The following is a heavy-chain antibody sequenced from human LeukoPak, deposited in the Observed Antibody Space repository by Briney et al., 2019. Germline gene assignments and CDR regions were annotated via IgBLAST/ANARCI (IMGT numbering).Heavy chain of an antibody. V-gene: IGHV1-8*01. CDR2: MNPNSGNT. Sequence: ASVKVSCKASGYTCTSHDINWVRQATGQGREWMGWMNPNSGNTGYAQTFQGRVTMTRNTSISTAYMELSSLRSEDTAVYYCARPVTSSCYSLDHWGQGTLVTVSS. CDR3: ARPVTSSCYSLDH. D-gene: IGHD2-15*01. J-gene: IGHJ4*02. CDR1: GYTCTSHD.